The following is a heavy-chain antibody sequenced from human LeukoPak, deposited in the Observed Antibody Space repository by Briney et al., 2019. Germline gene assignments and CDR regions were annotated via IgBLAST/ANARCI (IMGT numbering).Heavy chain of an antibody. Sequence: GGSLRLSCAASGFTVSSYTMSWVRQAPGKGLEWVSAISGSGGSTYYADSVKGRFTISRDNSKNTLYLQMNSLRAEDTAVYYCAKDNGRGWYGGGFDPWGQGTLVTVSS. CDR2: ISGSGGST. J-gene: IGHJ5*02. CDR1: GFTVSSYT. D-gene: IGHD6-19*01. CDR3: AKDNGRGWYGGGFDP. V-gene: IGHV3-23*01.